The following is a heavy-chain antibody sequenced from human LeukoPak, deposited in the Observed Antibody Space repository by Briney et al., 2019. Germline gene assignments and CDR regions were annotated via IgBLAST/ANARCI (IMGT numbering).Heavy chain of an antibody. CDR1: GGTFSSYA. CDR2: IIPIFGTA. V-gene: IGHV1-69*05. J-gene: IGHJ4*02. CDR3: ASGKGEVVPAE. Sequence: SVKVSCKASGGTFSSYAISWVRQAPGRGLEWMGGIIPIFGTANYAQKFQGRVTITTDESTSTAYMELSSLRSEDTAVYYCASGKGEVVPAEWGQGTLVTVSS. D-gene: IGHD2-2*01.